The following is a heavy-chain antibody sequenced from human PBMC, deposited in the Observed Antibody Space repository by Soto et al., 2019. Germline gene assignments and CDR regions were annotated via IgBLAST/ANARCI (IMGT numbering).Heavy chain of an antibody. V-gene: IGHV3-48*01. CDR2: ISSSSSTI. CDR1: GFTFCSYS. D-gene: IGHD5-18*01. CDR3: ARDSGYSYGPLDY. Sequence: VQLVECGGGLVQPGVSLRHSCAASGFTFCSYSMNWVRQAPGKGLEWVSYISSSSSTIYYADSVKGRFTISRDNAKNSLYLQMNSLRAEDTAVYYCARDSGYSYGPLDYWGQGTLVTVSS. J-gene: IGHJ4*02.